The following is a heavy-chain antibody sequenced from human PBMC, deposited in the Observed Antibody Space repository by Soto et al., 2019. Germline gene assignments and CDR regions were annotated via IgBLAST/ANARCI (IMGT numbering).Heavy chain of an antibody. CDR1: GDSISVNTW. CDR2: ILHSGSV. CDR3: AGLVGRGKFSRLQY. Sequence: QVLLQESGPGLVKPSGTLSLTCDVSGDSISVNTWWSWVRQTPGKGLEWIGEILHSGSVNYNPSLKSRVTSSIDKSKNQVSLRLSSMTAADTALYYCAGLVGRGKFSRLQYWGQGTLVTVSS. V-gene: IGHV4-4*02. D-gene: IGHD6-6*01. J-gene: IGHJ1*01.